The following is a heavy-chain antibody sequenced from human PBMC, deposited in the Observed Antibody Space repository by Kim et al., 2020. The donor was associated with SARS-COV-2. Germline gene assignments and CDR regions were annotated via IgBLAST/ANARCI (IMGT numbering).Heavy chain of an antibody. V-gene: IGHV3-7*01. CDR1: GFTFSNVW. CDR2: INKDGTDN. CDR3: ARLRSDY. Sequence: GGSLRLSCAASGFTFSNVWMYWVRQAPGKGLDWVANINKDGTDNYYGDSVKGRFTISRDNAKNSLYLQMDNLRAEDTAVYYCARLRSDYWGQGILVTVSS. J-gene: IGHJ4*02.